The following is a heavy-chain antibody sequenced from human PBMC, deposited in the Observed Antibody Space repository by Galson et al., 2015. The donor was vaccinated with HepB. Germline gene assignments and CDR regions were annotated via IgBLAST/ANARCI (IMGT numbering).Heavy chain of an antibody. Sequence: SLRLSCAASGFPFNNAWMTWVRQAPGMGLEWVGRIKSKTDGETTDYAAPEKGRFTIPRDDSENRRYLQMNSLKPEDTAVYYCTTDVYYSTYWSWLDPWGQGTLVTVPS. J-gene: IGHJ5*02. CDR2: IKSKTDGETT. V-gene: IGHV3-15*01. D-gene: IGHD2-8*02. CDR3: TTDVYYSTYWSWLDP. CDR1: GFPFNNAW.